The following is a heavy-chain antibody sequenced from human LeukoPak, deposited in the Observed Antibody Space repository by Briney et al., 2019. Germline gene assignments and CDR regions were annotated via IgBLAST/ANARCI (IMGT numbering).Heavy chain of an antibody. CDR3: ARDGSSTSSIYAFDI. CDR1: GFTFSSYS. J-gene: IGHJ3*02. CDR2: ISSSSSYI. Sequence: GGSLRLSCAASGFTFSSYSMNWVRQAPGKGLEWVSSISSSSSYIYYADSVKGRFTISRDNAKNSLYLQMNSLRAEDTAVYYCARDGSSTSSIYAFDIWGQGTMVTVSS. V-gene: IGHV3-21*01. D-gene: IGHD2-2*01.